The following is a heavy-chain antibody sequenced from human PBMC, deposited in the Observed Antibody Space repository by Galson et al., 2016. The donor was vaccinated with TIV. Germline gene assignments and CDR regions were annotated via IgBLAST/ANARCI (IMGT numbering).Heavy chain of an antibody. Sequence: SLRLSCAASGFTFSSYPMNWVRQAPGKGLGWVAVISYDGSNNADSVKGRFTISRDKSKNTLYLQMNSLRAEDTAVYCCARTLTSYYFDYWGQGTLVTVSS. D-gene: IGHD1-14*01. V-gene: IGHV3-30-3*01. CDR3: ARTLTSYYFDY. J-gene: IGHJ4*02. CDR2: ISYDGSN. CDR1: GFTFSSYP.